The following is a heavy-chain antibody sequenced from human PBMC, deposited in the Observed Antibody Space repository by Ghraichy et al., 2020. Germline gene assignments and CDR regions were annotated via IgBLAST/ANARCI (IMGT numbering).Heavy chain of an antibody. V-gene: IGHV3-15*01. CDR3: VIDRYYTSGRYSDQQFDH. CDR1: GFTFSNAW. Sequence: ESLNISCAASGFTFSNAWMSWVRQAPGKGLEWVARIKSKADGGATHYAAPVQGRLTISRDDSENTLYLEMNTLKSEDTALYYCVIDRYYTSGRYSDQQFDHWGQGTLVIVSS. CDR2: IKSKADGGAT. D-gene: IGHD3-10*01. J-gene: IGHJ5*02.